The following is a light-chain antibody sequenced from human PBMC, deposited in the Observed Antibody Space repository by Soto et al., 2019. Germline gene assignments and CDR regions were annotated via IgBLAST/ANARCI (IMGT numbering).Light chain of an antibody. CDR1: SSDVGGYNY. Sequence: QSALTQPASVSGSPGQSMTISCTGTSSDVGGYNYVSWYQQHPGKAPKLMIYDVSNRPSGVSNRFSCSKSGNTASLTISGLQAEDEADYYSSSYTSNSTLVFGTGTKVTVL. V-gene: IGLV2-14*01. CDR2: DVS. J-gene: IGLJ1*01. CDR3: SSYTSNSTLV.